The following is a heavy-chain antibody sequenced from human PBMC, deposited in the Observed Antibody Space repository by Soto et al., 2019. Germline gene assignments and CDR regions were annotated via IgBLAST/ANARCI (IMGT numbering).Heavy chain of an antibody. J-gene: IGHJ4*02. V-gene: IGHV4-34*01. CDR1: GGSFSGYY. Sequence: SETLSLTCAVYGGSFSGYYWSWIRQPPGKGLEWIGEINHSGSTNYNPSLKSRVTISVDTSKNQFSLKLSSVTAADTTVYYCARGQNDCSSTSCYAGGTYYFDYWGQGTLVTVSS. CDR2: INHSGST. CDR3: ARGQNDCSSTSCYAGGTYYFDY. D-gene: IGHD2-2*01.